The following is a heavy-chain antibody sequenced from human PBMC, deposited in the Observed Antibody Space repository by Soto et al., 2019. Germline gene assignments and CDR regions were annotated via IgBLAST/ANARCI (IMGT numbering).Heavy chain of an antibody. CDR1: GYSFTSYW. J-gene: IGHJ3*02. CDR3: ARQYSYYYDSSGYSPNAFDI. D-gene: IGHD3-22*01. Sequence: PGESLKISCKGSGYSFTSYWIGWVRQMPGKGLEWMGIIYHGDSDTRYSPSFQGQVTISADKSISTAYLQWSSLKASDTAMYYCARQYSYYYDSSGYSPNAFDIWGQGTMVTVSS. V-gene: IGHV5-51*01. CDR2: IYHGDSDT.